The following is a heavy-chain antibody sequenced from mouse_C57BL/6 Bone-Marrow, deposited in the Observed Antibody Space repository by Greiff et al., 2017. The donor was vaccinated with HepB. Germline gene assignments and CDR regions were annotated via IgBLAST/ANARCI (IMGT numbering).Heavy chain of an antibody. J-gene: IGHJ3*01. CDR1: GFTFSSYA. CDR2: ISDGGSYT. D-gene: IGHD2-14*01. CDR3: ARDGYDEKFAY. Sequence: EVQLVESGGGLVKPGGSLKLSCAASGFTFSSYAMSWVRQTPEKRLEWVATISDGGSYTYYPDNVKGRFTISRDNAKNNMYLQRSHLKSEDTAMYYSARDGYDEKFAYWGQGTLVTVSA. V-gene: IGHV5-4*01.